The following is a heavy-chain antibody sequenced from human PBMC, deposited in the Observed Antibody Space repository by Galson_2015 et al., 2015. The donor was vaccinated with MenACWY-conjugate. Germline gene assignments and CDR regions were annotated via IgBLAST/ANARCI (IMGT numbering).Heavy chain of an antibody. CDR3: VRWGLAYAMDV. CDR2: IWHDGSQK. V-gene: IGHV3-33*01. J-gene: IGHJ6*02. Sequence: SLRLSCAASGFKFNTYGMHWVRQAPGKGLEWMAVIWHDGSQKYYADSVRGRFIISRDNSNNTVYLQMDSLRAGDTALYYCVRWGLAYAMDVWGQGTAVTV. CDR1: GFKFNTYG. D-gene: IGHD7-27*01.